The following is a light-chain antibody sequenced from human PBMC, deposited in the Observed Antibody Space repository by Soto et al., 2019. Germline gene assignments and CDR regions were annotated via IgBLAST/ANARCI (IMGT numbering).Light chain of an antibody. V-gene: IGLV2-23*02. CDR2: EVS. J-gene: IGLJ2*01. CDR1: RSDVGRYDL. Sequence: QSALTQTASVSGSPGQSITISCSGTRSDVGRYDLVSWYQQYPGKAPNLIIYEVSKRPSGVSSRFSGSKSGNTASLTISGLQAEDEADYYCCSYARSSSLLFGGGTKSPS. CDR3: CSYARSSSLL.